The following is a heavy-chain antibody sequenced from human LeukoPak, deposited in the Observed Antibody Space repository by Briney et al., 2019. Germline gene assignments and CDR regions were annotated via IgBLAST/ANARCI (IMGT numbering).Heavy chain of an antibody. CDR3: AKRGPIYSASPGNYFDY. D-gene: IGHD3-10*01. CDR1: GFTLSTCG. Sequence: GGSLRLSCTASGFTLSTCGMTWVRQAPGKGLEWVSSISGNDGGTYYADSVKGRFTISRDNSKNTLYLQMSSLRAEDTAIYYCAKRGPIYSASPGNYFDYWGQGTQVTVSS. CDR2: ISGNDGGT. V-gene: IGHV3-23*01. J-gene: IGHJ4*02.